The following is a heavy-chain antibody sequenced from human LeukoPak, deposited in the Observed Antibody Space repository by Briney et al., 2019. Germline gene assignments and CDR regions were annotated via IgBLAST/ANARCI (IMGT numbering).Heavy chain of an antibody. Sequence: SETLSLTCAVYGGSFSGYYWSWIRQPPGKGLEWIGEINHSGSTNYNPSLKSRVTISVDTSKNQFSLKLSSVTAADTAVYYCARGPSVDTAMVSYFDYWGQGTLVTVSS. J-gene: IGHJ4*02. D-gene: IGHD5-18*01. V-gene: IGHV4-34*01. CDR3: ARGPSVDTAMVSYFDY. CDR1: GGSFSGYY. CDR2: INHSGST.